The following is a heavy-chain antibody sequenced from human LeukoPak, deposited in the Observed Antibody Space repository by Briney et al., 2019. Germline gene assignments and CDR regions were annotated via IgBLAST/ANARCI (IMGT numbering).Heavy chain of an antibody. D-gene: IGHD2-2*01. J-gene: IGHJ5*02. CDR1: GGTFSSYA. V-gene: IGHV1-69*01. Sequence: GSSVKVSCKASGGTFSSYAISWVRQAPGQGLEWMGGIIPIFGTANYAQKFQGRVTITADESTSTAYMELSSPRSEDTAVYYCAREGGKLGYCSSTSCPNWFDPWGQGTLVTVSS. CDR3: AREGGKLGYCSSTSCPNWFDP. CDR2: IIPIFGTA.